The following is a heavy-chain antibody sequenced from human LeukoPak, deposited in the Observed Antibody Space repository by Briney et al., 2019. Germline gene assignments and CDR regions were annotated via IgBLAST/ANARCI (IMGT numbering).Heavy chain of an antibody. D-gene: IGHD3-22*01. CDR2: INHSGST. V-gene: IGHV4-34*01. CDR3: ATQDYYDSSGTDSPLDY. CDR1: GGSISSGVYY. J-gene: IGHJ4*02. Sequence: SETLSLTCAVSGGSISSGVYYWSWIRQPPGKGLEWIGEINHSGSTNYNPSLKSRVTISVDTSKNQFSLKLSSVTAADTAVYYCATQDYYDSSGTDSPLDYWGQGTLVTVSS.